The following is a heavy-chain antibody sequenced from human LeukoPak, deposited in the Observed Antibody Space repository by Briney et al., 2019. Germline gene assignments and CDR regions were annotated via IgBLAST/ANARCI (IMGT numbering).Heavy chain of an antibody. CDR3: ARDHREGFYFLQYMDV. Sequence: PSETLSLTCTVSGGSISDHYWSWIRKTPGKGLEWIGYILYSGRANANPSLKSRVTISVDTSENQFSLKLRSVTAADTAVYYCARDHREGFYFLQYMDVWAKGTTVIVSS. CDR1: GGSISDHY. CDR2: ILYSGRA. V-gene: IGHV4-59*11. J-gene: IGHJ6*03. D-gene: IGHD2/OR15-2a*01.